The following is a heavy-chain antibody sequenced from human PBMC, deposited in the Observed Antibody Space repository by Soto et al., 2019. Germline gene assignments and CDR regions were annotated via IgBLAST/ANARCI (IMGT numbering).Heavy chain of an antibody. J-gene: IGHJ4*02. V-gene: IGHV3-23*01. CDR1: GFTFSRYA. CDR3: AKDVYSYGSSDFDY. CDR2: VSGSGGST. D-gene: IGHD5-18*01. Sequence: EVQLLESGGGLVQPGGSLRLSCAASGFTFSRYAMSWVRQAPGKGLEWVSAVSGSGGSTNYADSVKGRFTISRDNSKNTLYLQMNSLRAEDTAVYHCAKDVYSYGSSDFDYWGQGTLVTVSS.